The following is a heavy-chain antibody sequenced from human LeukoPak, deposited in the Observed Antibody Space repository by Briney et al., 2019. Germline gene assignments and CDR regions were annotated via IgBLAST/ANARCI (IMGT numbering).Heavy chain of an antibody. D-gene: IGHD3-10*01. CDR3: ARRKTAFYFASGTYAFDY. V-gene: IGHV3-7*01. CDR1: GFTFSSYW. CDR2: IKQDGSEK. J-gene: IGHJ4*02. Sequence: GGSLRLSCAASGFTFSSYWMSWVRQAPGKGLEWVANIKQDGSEKYYVDSVKGRFTISRDNAKNSVYLQMNSLTAEDTAVYYCARRKTAFYFASGTYAFDYWGQGTLVTVSS.